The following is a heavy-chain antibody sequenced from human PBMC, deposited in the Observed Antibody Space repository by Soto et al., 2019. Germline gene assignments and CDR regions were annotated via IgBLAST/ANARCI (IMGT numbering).Heavy chain of an antibody. CDR2: VYYGGRS. D-gene: IGHD2-15*01. CDR3: ARLNGYCSLGSCHGPYAMVG. CDR1: SAPVSSTTYT. Sequence: SETLSLTCTVSSAPVSSTTYTWGWIRQPPGKGLEWVASVYYGGRSYYNPSLNSRVTISVDTSKNQFSLKMTSVTAADTAVYYCARLNGYCSLGSCHGPYAMVGWGQGTTVNVAS. J-gene: IGHJ6*02. V-gene: IGHV4-39*01.